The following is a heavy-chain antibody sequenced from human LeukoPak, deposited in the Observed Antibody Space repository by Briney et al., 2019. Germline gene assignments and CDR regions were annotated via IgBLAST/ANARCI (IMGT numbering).Heavy chain of an antibody. Sequence: GGSLRLSCAASGFTFDNYAMHWVRQAPGKGLEWVSGISWNSGSIGYADSVKGRFTISRDNAKNSLYLQMNSLRAEDTALYYCAKDKGFMVRGVNDYWGQGTLVTVSS. D-gene: IGHD3-10*01. CDR2: ISWNSGSI. CDR1: GFTFDNYA. CDR3: AKDKGFMVRGVNDY. V-gene: IGHV3-9*01. J-gene: IGHJ4*02.